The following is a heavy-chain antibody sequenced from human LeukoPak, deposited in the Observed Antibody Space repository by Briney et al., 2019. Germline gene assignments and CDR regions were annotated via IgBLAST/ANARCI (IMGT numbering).Heavy chain of an antibody. V-gene: IGHV3-11*01. D-gene: IGHD3-22*01. J-gene: IGHJ4*02. CDR3: ARHRRFLESDSSGYCDY. Sequence: GGSLRLCCAASGFTFSDYYMSWIRHAPGKGLERVSYISSSGSTIYYADSVKGRFTISRDNAKNSLYLQMNSLRAEDTAVYYCARHRRFLESDSSGYCDYWGQGTLVTVSS. CDR1: GFTFSDYY. CDR2: ISSSGSTI.